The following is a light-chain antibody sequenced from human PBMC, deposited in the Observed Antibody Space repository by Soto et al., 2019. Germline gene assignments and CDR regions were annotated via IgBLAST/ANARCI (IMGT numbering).Light chain of an antibody. V-gene: IGKV1-39*01. CDR3: QQTYTTPRT. CDR1: QTVSTY. J-gene: IGKJ1*01. CDR2: ATS. Sequence: DTQITQSPSSLSASVGDRISITCRASQTVSTYLNWYQQKPGKAPTLLISATSTLQSGVPSRFSGSGSGTEFTLTITSLQPEDFATYYCQQTYTTPRTFGQGTKVAIK.